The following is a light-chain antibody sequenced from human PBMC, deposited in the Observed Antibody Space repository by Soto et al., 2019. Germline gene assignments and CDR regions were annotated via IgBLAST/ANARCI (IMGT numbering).Light chain of an antibody. CDR1: QSVSSN. CDR3: PKHHNTPPLT. CDR2: GAS. V-gene: IGKV3-15*01. Sequence: EIVMTQSPATLSVSPGERATLSCRASQSVSSNFAWYQQKPGQAPRLLIYGASTRATGIPARLSGSRSATELPLTTTSLPSADLGVCHRPKHHNTPPLTFGAGTKGE. J-gene: IGKJ4*01.